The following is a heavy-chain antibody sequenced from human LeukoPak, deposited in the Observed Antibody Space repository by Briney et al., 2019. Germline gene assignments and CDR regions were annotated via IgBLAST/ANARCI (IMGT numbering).Heavy chain of an antibody. CDR3: ARGVIAATKYYFDY. CDR1: GFTFDDYA. V-gene: IGHV3-7*04. CDR2: IKQDGSEK. J-gene: IGHJ4*02. Sequence: PGRSLRLSCAASGFTFDDYAMHWVRQAPGKGLEWVANIKQDGSEKYYVDSVKGRFTISRDNAKNSLYLQMNSLRAEDTAAYYCARGVIAATKYYFDYWGQGTLVTVSS. D-gene: IGHD6-6*01.